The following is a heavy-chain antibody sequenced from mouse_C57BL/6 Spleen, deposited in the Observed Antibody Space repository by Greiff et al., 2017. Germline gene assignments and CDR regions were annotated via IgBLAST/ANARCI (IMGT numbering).Heavy chain of an antibody. CDR1: GFTFNTYA. CDR3: VRGGWDYYGSSPHWYFDV. D-gene: IGHD1-1*01. Sequence: EVQLVESGGGLVQPKGSLKLSCAASGFTFNTYAMHWVRQAPGKGLEWVARIRSKSSNYATDYADSVKDRFTISRDDSQSMLYLEMNNLKTEDTAMYYCVRGGWDYYGSSPHWYFDVWGTGTTVTVSS. CDR2: IRSKSSNYAT. V-gene: IGHV10-3*01. J-gene: IGHJ1*03.